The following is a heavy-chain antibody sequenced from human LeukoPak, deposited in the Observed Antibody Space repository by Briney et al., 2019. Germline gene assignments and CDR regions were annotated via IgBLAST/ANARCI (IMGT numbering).Heavy chain of an antibody. J-gene: IGHJ5*02. D-gene: IGHD3-10*01. CDR2: INTNTGNP. V-gene: IGHV7-4-1*02. Sequence: GASVKVSCKASGYTFTSYAMHWVRQAPGQGLEWMGWINTNTGNPTYAQGFTGRFVFSLDTSVSTAYLQISSLKAEDTAVYYCARDGWDYYGSGSYHSWFDPWGQGTLVTVSS. CDR1: GYTFTSYA. CDR3: ARDGWDYYGSGSYHSWFDP.